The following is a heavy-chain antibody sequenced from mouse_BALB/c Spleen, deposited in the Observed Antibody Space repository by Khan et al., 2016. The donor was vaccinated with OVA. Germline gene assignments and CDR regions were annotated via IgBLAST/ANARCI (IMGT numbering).Heavy chain of an antibody. J-gene: IGHJ1*01. CDR3: AGNSFDGYSGV. Sequence: QIQLVQSGPELKKPGETVKISCKASGYTFTNYGMNWVKQAPGKGLKWMGWINTYTGEPTYADDFKGRFAFSLETSASTAYLQINNLKNEDMTTXFCAGNSFDGYSGVWGAGTTVTVSS. CDR2: INTYTGEP. CDR1: GYTFTNYG. V-gene: IGHV9-1*02.